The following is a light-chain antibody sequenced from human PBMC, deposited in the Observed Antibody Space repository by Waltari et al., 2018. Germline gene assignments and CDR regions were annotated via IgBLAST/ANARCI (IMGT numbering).Light chain of an antibody. CDR1: RSNIGSNS. J-gene: IGLJ3*02. V-gene: IGLV1-44*01. CDR2: SNN. Sequence: QSVLTQPPSASGTPGQRVAIPCSGTRSNIGSNSVHWYQQPPGTAPKLLTHSNNQRPSGVPDRFSGSKSGTSASLAISGLQSEDEAHYYCAAWDASLNGWVFGGGTKLTVL. CDR3: AAWDASLNGWV.